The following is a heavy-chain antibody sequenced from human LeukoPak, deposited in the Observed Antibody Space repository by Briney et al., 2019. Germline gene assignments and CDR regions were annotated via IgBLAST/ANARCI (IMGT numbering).Heavy chain of an antibody. Sequence: GGSLRLSCAATGFTFSTYGMHWVRQAPGKGLEWVAVIWSDGNNKFYADSVKGRFTFSRDNSRNTLSLQMNSLGADDTAVYYFVKERGPFDAFDVWGQGTMVTVSS. CDR1: GFTFSTYG. CDR2: IWSDGNNK. CDR3: VKERGPFDAFDV. J-gene: IGHJ3*01. V-gene: IGHV3-33*06.